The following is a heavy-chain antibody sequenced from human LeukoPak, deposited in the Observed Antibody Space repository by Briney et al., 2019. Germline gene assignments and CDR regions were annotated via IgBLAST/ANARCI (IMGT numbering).Heavy chain of an antibody. Sequence: ASVKVSCQGSGYTFTNYDINWVRQATAQGLEWVGWMNPNSGKTGYAQKFQGRVTISRNTSISTAYMELSSLRSEDTAVYYCARGHYDFWSGYYYYYYMDVWGKGTTVTVSS. CDR1: GYTFTNYD. V-gene: IGHV1-8*03. CDR3: ARGHYDFWSGYYYYYYMDV. CDR2: MNPNSGKT. J-gene: IGHJ6*03. D-gene: IGHD3-3*01.